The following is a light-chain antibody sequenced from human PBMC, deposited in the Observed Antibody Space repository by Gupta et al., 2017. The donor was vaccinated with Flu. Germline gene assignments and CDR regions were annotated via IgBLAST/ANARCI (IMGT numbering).Light chain of an antibody. CDR2: EVS. CDR3: MQSVHFRT. V-gene: IGKV2D-29*01. J-gene: IGKJ1*01. Sequence: DIVLRQTLLSMSVTPGQIVSISCKSSQSLLHSDGMTYFQWYLQKPGQPPQLLIYEVSKRFSGVPDRFSGSGSGTDFTLKISRVEAEDVGVYYCMQSVHFRTFGQGTKVEIK. CDR1: QSLLHSDGMTY.